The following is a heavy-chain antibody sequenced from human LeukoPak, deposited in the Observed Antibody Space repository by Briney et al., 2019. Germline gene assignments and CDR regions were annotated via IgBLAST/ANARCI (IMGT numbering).Heavy chain of an antibody. Sequence: GGSLRLSCAASGFTFSSYSMNWVRQAPGKVLEWVSSISSSSSYIYYADSVKGRFTISRDNAKNSLYLQMNSLRAEDTAVYYCARDERLTVGAPDAFDIWGQGTMVTVSS. CDR3: ARDERLTVGAPDAFDI. J-gene: IGHJ3*02. D-gene: IGHD1-26*01. V-gene: IGHV3-21*01. CDR2: ISSSSSYI. CDR1: GFTFSSYS.